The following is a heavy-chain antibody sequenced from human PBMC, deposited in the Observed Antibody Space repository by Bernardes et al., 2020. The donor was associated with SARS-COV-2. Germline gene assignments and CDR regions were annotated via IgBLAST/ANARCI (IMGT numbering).Heavy chain of an antibody. CDR3: ASGEDTYGPYFPY. J-gene: IGHJ4*01. D-gene: IGHD5-18*01. Sequence: GGSLRLSCATSGFIFTDYYVTWIRQAPGRGLEWLSYTGISDSGTIHYADSVKGRFTISRDHSKNSVYLDMNSLRGEDTAVYYCASGEDTYGPYFPYWGHGTPVTVSS. V-gene: IGHV3-11*01. CDR2: TGISDSGTI. CDR1: GFIFTDYY.